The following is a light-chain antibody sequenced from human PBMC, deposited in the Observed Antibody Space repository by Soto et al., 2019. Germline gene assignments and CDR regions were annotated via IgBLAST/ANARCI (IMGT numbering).Light chain of an antibody. Sequence: QSALTQPRSVSGSPGQSVTISCTGTSIDVGGYNYVSWYQQHPGKAPKLIIYDVSKRPSGVPDRFSGSKSGNTASLTISGLQAEDEADYFCCSYAGSYTLVFGGGTKVTVL. CDR2: DVS. J-gene: IGLJ2*01. CDR1: SIDVGGYNY. V-gene: IGLV2-11*01. CDR3: CSYAGSYTLV.